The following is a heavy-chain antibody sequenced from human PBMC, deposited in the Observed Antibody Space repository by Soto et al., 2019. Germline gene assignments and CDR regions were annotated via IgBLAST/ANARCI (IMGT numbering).Heavy chain of an antibody. CDR3: ARGPGYYFHY. J-gene: IGHJ4*02. CDR1: GLTFSVYG. CDR2: ISYDGSNK. Sequence: HPGGALRLSCAASGLTFSVYGMHWVRQAPGKGLEWVAVISYDGSNKYYADSMKGRFTISRDNSKNTLYLQMGSLRAEDMAVYYCARGPGYYFHYWGQGTLVTVSS. V-gene: IGHV3-30*03.